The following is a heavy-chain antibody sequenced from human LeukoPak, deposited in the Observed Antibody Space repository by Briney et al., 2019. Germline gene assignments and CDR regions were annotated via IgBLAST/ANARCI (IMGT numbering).Heavy chain of an antibody. CDR1: GGSFSGHY. CDR2: INHSGST. J-gene: IGHJ4*02. D-gene: IGHD3-9*01. V-gene: IGHV4-34*01. CDR3: AREGYYDILTGYYRFDY. Sequence: PSETLSLTCAVYGGSFSGHYWSWIRQPPGKGLEWIGEINHSGSTNYNPSLKSRVTISVGTSKNQFSLKLSSVTAADTAVYYCAREGYYDILTGYYRFDYWGQGTLVTVSS.